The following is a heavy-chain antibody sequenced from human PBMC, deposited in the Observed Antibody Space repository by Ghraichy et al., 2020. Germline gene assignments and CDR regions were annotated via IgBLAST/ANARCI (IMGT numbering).Heavy chain of an antibody. D-gene: IGHD5-18*01. CDR1: GFTFSSYA. J-gene: IGHJ3*02. V-gene: IGHV3-23*01. CDR3: AKVLGGYTYGRNAFDI. CDR2: ISGSGGST. Sequence: GGSLRLSCAASGFTFSSYAMNWVRQAPGKGLEWVSVISGSGGSTYYADSVKGRFTISRDNSKNTLYLQMNSLRAEDTAVYYCAKVLGGYTYGRNAFDIWGQGTMVTVSS.